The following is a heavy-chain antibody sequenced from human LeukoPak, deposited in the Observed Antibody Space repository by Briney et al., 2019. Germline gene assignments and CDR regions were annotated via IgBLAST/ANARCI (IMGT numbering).Heavy chain of an antibody. CDR2: INHSGST. D-gene: IGHD6-6*01. J-gene: IGHJ4*02. V-gene: IGHV4-34*01. CDR1: GGSFSGYY. CDR3: ARGRGGQLAAY. Sequence: SETLSLTCAVYGGSFSGYYWSWSRQPPGKGLEWIGEINHSGSTNYNPSLKSRVTISVDTSKNQFSLKLSSVTAADTAVYYCARGRGGQLAAYWGQGTLVTVSS.